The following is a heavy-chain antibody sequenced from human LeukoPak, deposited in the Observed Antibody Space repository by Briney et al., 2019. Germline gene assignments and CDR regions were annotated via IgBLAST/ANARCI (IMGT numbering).Heavy chain of an antibody. CDR3: AKARRYSSYDAFDM. CDR1: GFIFSNYG. J-gene: IGHJ3*02. Sequence: GGSLRLSCAASGFIFSNYGMHWVRQTPGKGLEWVAFIRYDGSNKYYGDSVKGRFTISRDNSKNTLYLQMNSLRAEDTALYYCAKARRYSSYDAFDMWGQGTMVTVSS. D-gene: IGHD6-13*01. CDR2: IRYDGSNK. V-gene: IGHV3-30*02.